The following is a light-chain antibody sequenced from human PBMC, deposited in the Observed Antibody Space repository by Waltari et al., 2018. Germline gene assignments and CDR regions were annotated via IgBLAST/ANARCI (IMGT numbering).Light chain of an antibody. CDR3: QVWDGTNDHPYVV. CDR2: DES. CDR1: NLGSRG. Sequence: SYVLTHPPSVSVAPGQTAKFTCGGSNLGSRGVYWYQQKPGQAPVLVIYDESDRPSGIPDRFSGSNSGRTATLTISRVEAGDEADYYCQVWDGTNDHPYVVFGGGTKLTVL. V-gene: IGLV3-21*02. J-gene: IGLJ2*01.